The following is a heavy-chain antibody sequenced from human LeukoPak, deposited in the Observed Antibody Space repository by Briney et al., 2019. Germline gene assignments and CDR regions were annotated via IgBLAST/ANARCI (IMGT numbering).Heavy chain of an antibody. CDR2: IYVSGST. Sequence: SETLSLTCTVSGGSISSSYWSWIRQPAGKGLEWIGRIYVSGSTNYNPSLKSRVTMSMDTSKNQFSLKLNSVTAADTAVYYCARGPNSPSDFWGQGSLVTVSS. CDR1: GGSISSSY. J-gene: IGHJ4*02. V-gene: IGHV4-4*07. CDR3: ARGPNSPSDF. D-gene: IGHD4-23*01.